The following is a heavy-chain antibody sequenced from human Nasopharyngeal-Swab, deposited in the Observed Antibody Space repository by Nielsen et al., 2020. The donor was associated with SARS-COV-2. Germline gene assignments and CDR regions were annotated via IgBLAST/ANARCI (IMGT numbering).Heavy chain of an antibody. J-gene: IGHJ4*02. Sequence: GESLKISCATSGFTFSIYSMNWVRQAPGKGLVWVSRINNDGSSTYYADSVKGRFTISRDNAKNTLYLQMNSLRAEDTAVYYCARGSSADSGWGYYWGQGTLVTVSS. CDR1: GFTFSIYS. CDR2: INNDGSST. V-gene: IGHV3-74*01. D-gene: IGHD2-15*01. CDR3: ARGSSADSGWGYY.